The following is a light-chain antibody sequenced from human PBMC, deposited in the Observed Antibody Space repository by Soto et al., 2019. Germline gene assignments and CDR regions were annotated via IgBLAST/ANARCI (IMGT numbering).Light chain of an antibody. CDR2: GSS. V-gene: IGKV3D-15*01. CDR1: ESVVTN. Sequence: IVMTHSPATLSLSPGEGVTLSCRARESVVTNLAWYQQKPGRAPRLLIYGSSTSATGIPATFSGSGSGTEFTLTISSLQSEESAIYYCQKYNNWGISFGGGTKVEIK. CDR3: QKYNNWGIS. J-gene: IGKJ4*01.